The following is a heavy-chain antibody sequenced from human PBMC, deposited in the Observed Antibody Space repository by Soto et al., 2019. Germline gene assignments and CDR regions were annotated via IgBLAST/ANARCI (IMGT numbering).Heavy chain of an antibody. J-gene: IGHJ6*02. D-gene: IGHD1-7*01. V-gene: IGHV3-30*18. CDR2: ISYDGSNK. CDR1: GFNFSSYG. Sequence: PGGSLRLSCAASGFNFSSYGMHWVRQAPGKGLEWVAVISYDGSNKYYADSVKGRFTISRDNSKNTLYLQMNSLRAEDTAVYYCAKDQELRWGYYYYGMDVWGQGTTLTVSS. CDR3: AKDQELRWGYYYYGMDV.